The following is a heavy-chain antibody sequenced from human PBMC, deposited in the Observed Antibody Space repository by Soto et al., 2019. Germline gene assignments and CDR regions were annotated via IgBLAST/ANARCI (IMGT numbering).Heavy chain of an antibody. CDR1: GFTFSDYA. CDR3: ATLLLGGDIAVSAETDY. D-gene: IGHD3-16*01. J-gene: IGHJ4*02. Sequence: VQLLGSGGGLVQPGGSLRLSCAASGFTFSDYAINWVRQAPGKGLEWVSAISGSGSSIYYADSVKGRFTISRDNSKNTVLLQMTSLRAGDTAVYYCATLLLGGDIAVSAETDYWGQGTLVTVSS. CDR2: ISGSGSSI. V-gene: IGHV3-23*01.